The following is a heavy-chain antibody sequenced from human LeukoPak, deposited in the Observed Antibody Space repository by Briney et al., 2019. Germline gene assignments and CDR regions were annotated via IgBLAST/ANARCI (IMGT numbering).Heavy chain of an antibody. D-gene: IGHD1-14*01. Sequence: GGSLRLSCAASGFTFSSYSMNWVRQALGKGLEWVSSISSSSSYIYYADSVKGRFTISRDNSENTLFLRMNSLRAEDTAVYYCAKATGYLLWGQGTLVIVSS. CDR1: GFTFSSYS. J-gene: IGHJ4*02. V-gene: IGHV3-21*04. CDR3: AKATGYLL. CDR2: ISSSSSYI.